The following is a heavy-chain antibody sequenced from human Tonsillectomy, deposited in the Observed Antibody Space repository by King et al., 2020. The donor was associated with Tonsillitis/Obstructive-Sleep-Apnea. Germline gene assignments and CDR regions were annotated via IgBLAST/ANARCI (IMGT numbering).Heavy chain of an antibody. J-gene: IGHJ5*02. CDR3: AKRHEYSSSSSGDWFDP. CDR2: ISGDGGST. V-gene: IGHV3-43*02. CDR1: GFTFDDYA. Sequence: VQLVESGGGVVQPGGSLRPSCAASGFTFDDYAMHWVRQAPGKGLEWVSLISGDGGSTYYADSVKGRFTISRDNSKNSLYLQMNSLRTEDTALYYCAKRHEYSSSSSGDWFDPWGQGTLVTVSS. D-gene: IGHD6-6*01.